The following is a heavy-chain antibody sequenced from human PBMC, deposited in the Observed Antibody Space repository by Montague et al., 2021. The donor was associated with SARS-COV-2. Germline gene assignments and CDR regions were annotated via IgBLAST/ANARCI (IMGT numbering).Heavy chain of an antibody. CDR1: GFAFTTFA. Sequence: SLRLSCAASGFAFTTFAMNWVRQAPGKGLEWVSGVGGTGGSISYADSVKGRFTISRDNSKNTLYLQMNSLRAEDMAVYYCARDVGGYVDYWGQGTLVTVSS. CDR2: VGGTGGSI. J-gene: IGHJ4*02. CDR3: ARDVGGYVDY. V-gene: IGHV3-23*01. D-gene: IGHD3-22*01.